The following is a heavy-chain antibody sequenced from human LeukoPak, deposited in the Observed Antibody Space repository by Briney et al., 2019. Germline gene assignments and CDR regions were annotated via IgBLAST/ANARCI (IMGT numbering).Heavy chain of an antibody. V-gene: IGHV3-74*01. Sequence: GGSLRLSCAASGFTFSSYWMHWVRQAPGKGLVWVSRINSDGSSTSYADSVKGRFTISRDNAKNTLYLQMNSLRVEDTAVYYCASLDRGIGYSSGGRCYRPDALDIWGQGTVVTVSS. CDR1: GFTFSSYW. CDR2: INSDGSST. CDR3: ASLDRGIGYSSGGRCYRPDALDI. J-gene: IGHJ3*02. D-gene: IGHD2-15*01.